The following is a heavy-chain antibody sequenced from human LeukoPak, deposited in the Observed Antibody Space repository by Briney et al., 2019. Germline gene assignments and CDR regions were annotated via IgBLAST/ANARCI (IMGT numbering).Heavy chain of an antibody. J-gene: IGHJ5*02. D-gene: IGHD3-3*01. CDR3: ARAAWSGYYRVHRFDP. CDR1: GYTLTCYY. Sequence: ASVKVSCKASGYTLTCYYMHWVRQAPGQGLEWMGWINPNSGGTNYAQKFQGRVTMTRDTSISTAYMELSRLRSDDTAVYYCARAAWSGYYRVHRFDPWGQGTLVTVSS. CDR2: INPNSGGT. V-gene: IGHV1-2*02.